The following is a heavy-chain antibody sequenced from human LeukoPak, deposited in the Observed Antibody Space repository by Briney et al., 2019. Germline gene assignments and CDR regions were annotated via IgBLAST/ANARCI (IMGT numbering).Heavy chain of an antibody. CDR3: AKEVIAAGGNLEY. J-gene: IGHJ4*02. Sequence: PGGSLRLSCAASGFTFSSAVMHWVRRAPGKGLEWVAVISNDGNNKYYADSVRGRFTISRDNSKNTLYVQMNSLRAEDTAVYYCAKEVIAAGGNLEYWGQGTLVTVSS. CDR2: ISNDGNNK. CDR1: GFTFSSAV. V-gene: IGHV3-30*18. D-gene: IGHD6-13*01.